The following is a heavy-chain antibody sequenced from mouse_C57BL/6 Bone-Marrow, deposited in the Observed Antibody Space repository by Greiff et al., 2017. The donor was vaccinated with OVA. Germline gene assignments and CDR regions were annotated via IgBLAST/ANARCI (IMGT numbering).Heavy chain of an antibody. CDR3: ARGGWLLGPLDY. J-gene: IGHJ2*01. Sequence: EVHLVESGGGLVKPGGSLKLSCAASGFTFSDYGMHWVRQSPEKGLEWVAYISSGSSTIYYADTVKGRFTISRDNAKNTLFLQMTSLRSADTAMYYCARGGWLLGPLDYWGQGTTLTVSS. CDR2: ISSGSSTI. CDR1: GFTFSDYG. D-gene: IGHD2-3*01. V-gene: IGHV5-17*01.